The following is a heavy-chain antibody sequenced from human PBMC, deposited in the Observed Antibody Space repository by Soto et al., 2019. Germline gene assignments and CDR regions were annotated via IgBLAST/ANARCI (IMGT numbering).Heavy chain of an antibody. CDR3: DTIPGYYYGMDV. Sequence: ASVKVSCKTSGYTFSAYDIYWVRQAPGQGLEWMGWIRAYNGDTNYAQKFQTRVTMTTDKSTDTAYMDLRSLTSDDTAIYYCDTIPGYYYGMDVWGQGTTVTVSS. V-gene: IGHV1-18*01. CDR1: GYTFSAYD. CDR2: IRAYNGDT. D-gene: IGHD3-3*01. J-gene: IGHJ6*02.